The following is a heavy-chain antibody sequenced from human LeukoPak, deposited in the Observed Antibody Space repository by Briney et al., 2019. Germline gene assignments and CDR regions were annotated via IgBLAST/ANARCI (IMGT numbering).Heavy chain of an antibody. V-gene: IGHV4-39*01. D-gene: IGHD2-15*01. CDR1: GGSISSSTYY. CDR3: ARRASYGSGADY. Sequence: SETLSLTCTVSGGSISSSTYYWGWIRQPPGKGLEWIGTIYYSGSTYYNPSLKSRVTISVDTSKNQFSLKLSSVTAADTAVYYCARRASYGSGADYWGQGTLVTVSS. CDR2: IYYSGST. J-gene: IGHJ4*02.